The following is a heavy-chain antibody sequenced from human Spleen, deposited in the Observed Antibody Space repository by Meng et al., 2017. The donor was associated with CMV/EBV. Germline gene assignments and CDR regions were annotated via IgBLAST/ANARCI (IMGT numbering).Heavy chain of an antibody. Sequence: SETLSLTCTVSGGSISSSSYYWGWIRQPPGKGLEWIGSIYYSGSTYYNPSLKSRVTISVDTSKNQFSLKLSSVTAADTAVYYCARLTNYDFWSGSPGGMDVWGQGTTVTVS. V-gene: IGHV4-39*01. J-gene: IGHJ6*02. CDR3: ARLTNYDFWSGSPGGMDV. CDR1: GGSISSSSYY. CDR2: IYYSGST. D-gene: IGHD3-3*01.